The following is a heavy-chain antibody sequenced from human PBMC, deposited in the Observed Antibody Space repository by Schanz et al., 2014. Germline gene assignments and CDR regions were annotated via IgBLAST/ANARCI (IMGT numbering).Heavy chain of an antibody. Sequence: QAQLVESGGGVVQPGGSLRLSCAASRFAFSNCGMHWVRQAPGKGLEWVAFIRYDASNEYYADSVKGRFTISRDNSKNTLYMQMTSLRPDDTAVYYCAKALKPYIASRHGLDVWGHGTTVTVSS. J-gene: IGHJ6*02. CDR2: IRYDASNE. CDR3: AKALKPYIASRHGLDV. CDR1: RFAFSNCG. D-gene: IGHD3-16*01. V-gene: IGHV3-30*02.